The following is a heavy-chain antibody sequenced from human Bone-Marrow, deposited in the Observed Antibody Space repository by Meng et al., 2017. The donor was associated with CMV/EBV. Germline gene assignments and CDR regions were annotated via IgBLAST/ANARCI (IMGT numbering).Heavy chain of an antibody. Sequence: GESLKISCAASGFTFSSYWMHWVRQAPGKGLVWVSRNNSDGSSTSYADSVKGRFTISRDNAKNTLYLQINSLRAEDTAVYYCARDFLWLADWGQGTLVTVSS. V-gene: IGHV3-74*01. J-gene: IGHJ4*02. CDR1: GFTFSSYW. CDR3: ARDFLWLAD. CDR2: NNSDGSST. D-gene: IGHD6-19*01.